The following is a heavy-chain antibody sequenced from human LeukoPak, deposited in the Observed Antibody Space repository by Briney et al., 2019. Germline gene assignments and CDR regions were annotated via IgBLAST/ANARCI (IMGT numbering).Heavy chain of an antibody. CDR3: AIGVYVYYQNNNGYFDY. CDR1: GYTFTGYY. D-gene: IGHD2-8*01. V-gene: IGHV1-2*02. CDR2: INPNSGGT. Sequence: ASVKVSCKASGYTFTGYYMHWVRQAPGQGLEWMGWINPNSGGTNYAQKFQGRVTMTRDTSISTAYMELSRLRSDDTAVYYCAIGVYVYYQNNNGYFDYWGQGTLVTVSS. J-gene: IGHJ4*02.